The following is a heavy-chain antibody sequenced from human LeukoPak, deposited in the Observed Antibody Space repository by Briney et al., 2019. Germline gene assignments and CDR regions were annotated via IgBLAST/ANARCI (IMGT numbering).Heavy chain of an antibody. CDR2: ISSAGGTL. V-gene: IGHV3-11*01. CDR1: GFSFSDNY. J-gene: IGHJ4*02. CDR3: AKGAGDFDY. D-gene: IGHD3-10*01. Sequence: GSLRLSCAASGFSFSDNYMSWIRQAPGKGLEWISYISSAGGTLYYADSVKGRFTISRDIGKKLLYLQMNSLRAEDTAVYFCAKGAGDFDYWGQGTLVTVSS.